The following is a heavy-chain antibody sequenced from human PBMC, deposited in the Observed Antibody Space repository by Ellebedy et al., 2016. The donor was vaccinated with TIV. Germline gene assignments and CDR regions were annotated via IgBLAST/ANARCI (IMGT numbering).Heavy chain of an antibody. J-gene: IGHJ4*02. D-gene: IGHD3-22*01. CDR2: INWKSGSI. Sequence: GGSLRLXXAASGFTFENYAMHWVRQVPGKGLEWVSGINWKSGSIGYADSVKGRFTISRDNAKRSLYLQMNSLRAEDTAVYYCARDSYYYDSSGYYLVWGQGTLVTVSS. CDR1: GFTFENYA. CDR3: ARDSYYYDSSGYYLV. V-gene: IGHV3-9*01.